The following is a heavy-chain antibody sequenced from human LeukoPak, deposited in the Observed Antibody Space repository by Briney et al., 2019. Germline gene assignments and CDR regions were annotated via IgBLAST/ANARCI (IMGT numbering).Heavy chain of an antibody. V-gene: IGHV4-39*07. Sequence: SETLSLTCTVPGGSISSSSYYWGWIRQPPGKGLEWIGSIYYSGSTYYNPSLKSRVTISVDTSKNQFSLKLSSVTAADTAVYHCARVRGSITMIVVSRAFDIWGQGTMVTVSS. CDR1: GGSISSSSYY. CDR2: IYYSGST. D-gene: IGHD3-22*01. CDR3: ARVRGSITMIVVSRAFDI. J-gene: IGHJ3*02.